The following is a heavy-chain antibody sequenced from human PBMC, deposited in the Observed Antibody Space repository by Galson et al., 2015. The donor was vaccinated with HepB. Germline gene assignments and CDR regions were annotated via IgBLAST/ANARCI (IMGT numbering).Heavy chain of an antibody. V-gene: IGHV3-30*04. Sequence: SLRLSCAASGFTFSSYAMHWVRQAPGKGLEWVAVISYDGSNKYYADSVKGRFTISRDNSKNTLYLQMNSLRAEDTAVYYCARDEGRVVVIINAFDIWGQGTMVTVSS. CDR1: GFTFSSYA. D-gene: IGHD3-3*01. J-gene: IGHJ3*02. CDR2: ISYDGSNK. CDR3: ARDEGRVVVIINAFDI.